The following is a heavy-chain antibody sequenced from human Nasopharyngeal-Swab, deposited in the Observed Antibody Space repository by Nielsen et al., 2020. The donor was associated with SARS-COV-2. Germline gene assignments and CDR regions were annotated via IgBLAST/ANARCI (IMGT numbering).Heavy chain of an antibody. V-gene: IGHV1-2*02. Sequence: ASVKVSCKASGYTFTGYYMHWVRQAPGQGLEWMGWINPNSGGTNYAQKFQDRVTMTRDTSISTAYMELSRLRSDDTAVYYCARDRVCSGGSCYRVDAFDIWGQGTMVTVSS. D-gene: IGHD2-15*01. CDR3: ARDRVCSGGSCYRVDAFDI. J-gene: IGHJ3*02. CDR1: GYTFTGYY. CDR2: INPNSGGT.